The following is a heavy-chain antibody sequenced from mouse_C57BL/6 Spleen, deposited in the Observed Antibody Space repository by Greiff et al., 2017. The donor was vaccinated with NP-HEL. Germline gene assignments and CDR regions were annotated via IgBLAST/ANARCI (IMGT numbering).Heavy chain of an antibody. D-gene: IGHD1-1*01. V-gene: IGHV6-6*01. CDR3: TRTRGEAKGGPYFDY. Sequence: EVQGVESGGGLVQPGGSMKLSCAASGFTFSDAWMDWVRQSPEKGLEWVAEIRNKANNHATYYAESVKGRFTISRDDSKSSVYLQMISLRAADHGIYNCTRTRGEAKGGPYFDYWGQGTTLTVSA. J-gene: IGHJ2*01. CDR1: GFTFSDAW. CDR2: IRNKANNHAT.